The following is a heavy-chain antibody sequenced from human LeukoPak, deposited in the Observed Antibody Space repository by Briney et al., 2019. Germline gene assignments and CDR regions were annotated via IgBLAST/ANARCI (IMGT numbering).Heavy chain of an antibody. Sequence: GGSLRLSCAASGFTFSSYWMSWVRQAQGKGLEWVANIKQDGSEKYYVDSVKGRFTISRDNAKNSLYLQMNSLRAEDTAVYYCARSGGDTVVVITPYYFDYWGQGTLVTVSS. CDR1: GFTFSSYW. V-gene: IGHV3-7*01. D-gene: IGHD3-22*01. CDR3: ARSGGDTVVVITPYYFDY. J-gene: IGHJ4*02. CDR2: IKQDGSEK.